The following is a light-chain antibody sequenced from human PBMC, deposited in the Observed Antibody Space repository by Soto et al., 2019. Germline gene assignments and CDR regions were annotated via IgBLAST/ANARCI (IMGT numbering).Light chain of an antibody. V-gene: IGKV1-39*01. Sequence: DIQMTQSPSSLSASVGDRVTITCRASQSITNLLNWYQQRPGKAPKFLIHAASSLQSGVPSRFSGSGSGTDFTLTINSLQHEDFATYYCQQSYSFPFTFGQGTKLESK. CDR3: QQSYSFPFT. J-gene: IGKJ2*01. CDR2: AAS. CDR1: QSITNL.